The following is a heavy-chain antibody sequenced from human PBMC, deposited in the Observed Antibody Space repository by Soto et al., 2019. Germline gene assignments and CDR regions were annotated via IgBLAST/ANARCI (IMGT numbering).Heavy chain of an antibody. Sequence: GGSLRLSCAASGFTFNNYAMHWVRQAPGKGLEWVALISYDGSNKYYADSVKGRFTISRDNSKNTLYLQMNSLRAEDTAVYYCARDPLWGTAMVLWYFDLWGRGTLVTVLL. V-gene: IGHV3-30-3*01. D-gene: IGHD5-18*01. J-gene: IGHJ2*01. CDR3: ARDPLWGTAMVLWYFDL. CDR1: GFTFNNYA. CDR2: ISYDGSNK.